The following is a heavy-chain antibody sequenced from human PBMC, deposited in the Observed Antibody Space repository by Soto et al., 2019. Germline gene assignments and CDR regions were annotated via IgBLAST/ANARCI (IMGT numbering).Heavy chain of an antibody. V-gene: IGHV4-59*01. CDR2: VYYTGTT. D-gene: IGHD6-13*01. J-gene: IGHJ4*02. CDR3: ARDLAAVPRAFDY. Sequence: QVQLQESGPGLLKPSETLSLTCTVSGGSISSYFYIWVRQPPGKGLEWIGSVYYTGTTDYNPSLKSRVTISVDTSKTQFSLNLRSVTPADTAVYYCARDLAAVPRAFDYWGRGTLVTVSS. CDR1: GGSISSYF.